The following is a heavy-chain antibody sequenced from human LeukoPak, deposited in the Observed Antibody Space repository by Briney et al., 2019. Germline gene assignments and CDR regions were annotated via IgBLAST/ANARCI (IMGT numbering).Heavy chain of an antibody. D-gene: IGHD6-13*01. V-gene: IGHV1-18*04. CDR2: ISAYNGNT. Sequence: ASVKVSCKASGYTFTGYYMHWVRQAPGQGLEWMGWISAYNGNTNYAQKLQGRVTMTTDTSTSTAYMELRSLRSDDTAVYYCARVAAAGPGLFPNYWGQGTLVTVSS. CDR1: GYTFTGYY. J-gene: IGHJ4*02. CDR3: ARVAAAGPGLFPNY.